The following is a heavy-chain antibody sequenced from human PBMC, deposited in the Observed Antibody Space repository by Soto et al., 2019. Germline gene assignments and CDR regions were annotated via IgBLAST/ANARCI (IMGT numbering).Heavy chain of an antibody. CDR2: TSADNGNT. D-gene: IGHD3-22*01. V-gene: IGHV1-18*01. CDR1: AYT. Sequence: QVQLVQSGAEVKKPGASVKVSCKASAYTFSWVRQAPGQGLEWLGGTSADNGNTKYAQKLQGRVTMTTDTPTGTAYMELRSLRSDDPAVYYCARQNDRRIYYYYAMDVWGQGTTVTVSS. J-gene: IGHJ6*02. CDR3: ARQNDRRIYYYYAMDV.